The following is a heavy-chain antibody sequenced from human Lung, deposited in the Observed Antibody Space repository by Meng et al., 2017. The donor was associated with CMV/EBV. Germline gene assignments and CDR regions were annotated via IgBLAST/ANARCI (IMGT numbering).Heavy chain of an antibody. D-gene: IGHD2-15*01. Sequence: SVXVSCKASGGTFSSYAISWVRQAPGQGLEWMGGIIPIFGTANYAQKFQGRVTITTDESTSTAYMELSSLRSEDTAVYYCARVEMGMVVADYWGQGTRVTVAS. CDR1: GGTFSSYA. J-gene: IGHJ4*02. CDR2: IIPIFGTA. V-gene: IGHV1-69*05. CDR3: ARVEMGMVVADY.